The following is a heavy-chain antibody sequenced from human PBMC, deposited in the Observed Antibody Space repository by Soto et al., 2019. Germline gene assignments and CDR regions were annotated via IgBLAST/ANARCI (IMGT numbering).Heavy chain of an antibody. CDR1: GFRFSSYE. CDR2: ISSSGSAT. J-gene: IGHJ4*02. Sequence: GATLSLSCFPSGFRFSSYEMTWLRQAPGKGLEWISYISSSGSATYYADSVKGRFTISRDNAQHSVYLQMNSLRADDTALYFCASGIDYWGQGTLVT. CDR3: ASGIDY. V-gene: IGHV3-48*03.